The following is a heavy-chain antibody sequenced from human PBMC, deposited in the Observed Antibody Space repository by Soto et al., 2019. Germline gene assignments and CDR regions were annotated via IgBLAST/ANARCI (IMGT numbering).Heavy chain of an antibody. V-gene: IGHV1-69*12. CDR2: IVPIVDTS. CDR1: GGTFSSYA. CDR3: VRVVAIPGYPDN. J-gene: IGHJ4*02. D-gene: IGHD5-12*01. Sequence: QVQLVQSGAEVRQPASSVKVSCKTSGGTFSSYAISWVRQAPGQGLEWMGGIVPIVDTSTYAQKFQGRVTITVDESTSTVYMELSSLRSDDTAVYYCVRVVAIPGYPDNWGQGTLVTVS.